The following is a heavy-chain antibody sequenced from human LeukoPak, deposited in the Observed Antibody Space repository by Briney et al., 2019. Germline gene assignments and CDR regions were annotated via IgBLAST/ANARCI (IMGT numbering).Heavy chain of an antibody. Sequence: ASVKVSCKASGYSFTSYAINWVRQAPGQGLEWMGWISAYNGNTDFAQKFEGRVTMTIDTSTKTAYMELRSLTYDDTAVYYRARDPLRSTWSTYYNALDVWGQGTTVTVSS. CDR2: ISAYNGNT. V-gene: IGHV1-18*01. CDR1: GYSFTSYA. D-gene: IGHD6-13*01. J-gene: IGHJ6*02. CDR3: ARDPLRSTWSTYYNALDV.